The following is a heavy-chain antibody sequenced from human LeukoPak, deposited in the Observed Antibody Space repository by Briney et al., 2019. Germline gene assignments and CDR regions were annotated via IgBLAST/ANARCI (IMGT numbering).Heavy chain of an antibody. CDR3: ARGRAKVRAVATIPTFFDY. D-gene: IGHD5-12*01. CDR2: INHSGST. CDR1: GGSFSGYY. Sequence: SETLPLTCTVSGGSFSGYYWSWIRQPPGKGLEWIGEINHSGSTNYNPSLKSRVTISADTSKNQFSLKLSSVTAADTAVYYCARGRAKVRAVATIPTFFDYWGQGTLVTVSS. V-gene: IGHV4-34*01. J-gene: IGHJ4*02.